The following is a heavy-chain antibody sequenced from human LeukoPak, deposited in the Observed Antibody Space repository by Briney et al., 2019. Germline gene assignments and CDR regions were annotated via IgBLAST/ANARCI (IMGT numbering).Heavy chain of an antibody. CDR1: GFTFSSYA. D-gene: IGHD2/OR15-2a*01. V-gene: IGHV3-23*01. CDR2: ISDRRGDT. Sequence: PGGSLRLSCAASGFTFSSYAMTWVRQAPGKGLEWVSAISDRRGDTYYGDSVKGRFTISRDNSQNTLYLPMNNLGAEDQAVYCCAKGCRGYYDDWGQGTLVTVSS. CDR3: AKGCRGYYDD. J-gene: IGHJ4*02.